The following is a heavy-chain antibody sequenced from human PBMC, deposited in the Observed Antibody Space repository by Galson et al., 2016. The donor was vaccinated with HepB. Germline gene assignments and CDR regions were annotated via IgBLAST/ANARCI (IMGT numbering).Heavy chain of an antibody. CDR2: TYYKSKWYS. J-gene: IGHJ3*02. CDR1: GDSVSTYNTA. Sequence: CAISGDSVSTYNTAWNWIRQSPSRGLEWLGRTYYKSKWYSDYADSVESRLTINPDTSKNQFFLQLNSVTTDDTAVYYCARDPPHLAGHVFDIWGQGTMVTVSS. V-gene: IGHV6-1*01. CDR3: ARDPPHLAGHVFDI.